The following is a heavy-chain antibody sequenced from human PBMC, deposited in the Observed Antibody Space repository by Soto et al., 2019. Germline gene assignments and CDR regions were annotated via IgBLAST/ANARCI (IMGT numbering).Heavy chain of an antibody. Sequence: SETLSLTCAVYGGSFSGYDWSGIRQPPGKGLEWIGEINHSGSTNYNPSRKSRGTISVDTSKNQFSLKLSSVTAADTAVYSCARGGKEYSSWYWGLYGYGMDVWGQGTTVTVSS. CDR2: INHSGST. CDR1: GGSFSGYD. D-gene: IGHD6-13*01. J-gene: IGHJ6*02. V-gene: IGHV4-34*01. CDR3: ARGGKEYSSWYWGLYGYGMDV.